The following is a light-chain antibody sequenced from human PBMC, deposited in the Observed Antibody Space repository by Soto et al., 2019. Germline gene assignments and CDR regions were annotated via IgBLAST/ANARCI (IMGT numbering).Light chain of an antibody. CDR2: GVR. V-gene: IGLV2-14*01. Sequence: QSVLTQPASVSGSSGQSITISCTGNSNDIGAYDYVSWYQQHPGKAPRLLIHGVRNRPSGISSRVSASKSGLTASLAISGLQAEDDADYYCSSSTTSRFYVSGPGTKLTVL. J-gene: IGLJ1*01. CDR1: SNDIGAYDY. CDR3: SSSTTSRFYV.